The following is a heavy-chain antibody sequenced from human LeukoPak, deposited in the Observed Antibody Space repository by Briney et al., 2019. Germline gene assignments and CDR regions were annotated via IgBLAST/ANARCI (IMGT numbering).Heavy chain of an antibody. CDR3: ARGWSSSWSY. Sequence: SETLSLTCAVYGGSFSGYYWSWIRQPPGKGLEWIGEINHSGSTNYNPSLKSRVTISVGTSKNQFSLKLSSVTAADTAVYYCARGWSSSWSYWGQGTLVTVSS. CDR2: INHSGST. J-gene: IGHJ4*02. CDR1: GGSFSGYY. V-gene: IGHV4-34*01. D-gene: IGHD6-13*01.